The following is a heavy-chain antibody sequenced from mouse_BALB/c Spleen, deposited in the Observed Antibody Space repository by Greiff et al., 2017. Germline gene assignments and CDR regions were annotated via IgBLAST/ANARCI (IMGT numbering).Heavy chain of an antibody. CDR2: ISNGGGST. D-gene: IGHD2-4*01. CDR3: ARRVYDYGFDY. CDR1: GFTFSSYT. V-gene: IGHV5-12-2*01. J-gene: IGHJ2*01. Sequence: EVKLMESGGGLVQPGGSLKLSCVASGFTFSSYTMSWVRQTPEKRLEWVAYISNGGGSTYYPDTVKGRFTISRDNAKNTLYLQMSSLKSEDTAMYYCARRVYDYGFDYWGQGTTLTVSS.